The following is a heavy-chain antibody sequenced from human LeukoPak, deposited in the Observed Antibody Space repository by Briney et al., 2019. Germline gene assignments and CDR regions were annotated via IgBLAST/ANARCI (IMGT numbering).Heavy chain of an antibody. CDR2: IYTSGST. CDR3: ARVPAYCSGGSCRDSYGMDV. Sequence: SETLSLTCTVSGGSISSYYWSWIRQPAGKGLEWIGRIYTSGSTNYNPSLKSRVTMSVDTSKNQFSLKLSSVTAADTAVYYCARVPAYCSGGSCRDSYGMDVWGQGTTVTVSS. D-gene: IGHD2-15*01. V-gene: IGHV4-4*07. CDR1: GGSISSYY. J-gene: IGHJ6*02.